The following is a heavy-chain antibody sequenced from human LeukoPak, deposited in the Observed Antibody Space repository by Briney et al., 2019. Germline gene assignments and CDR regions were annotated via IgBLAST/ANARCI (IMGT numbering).Heavy chain of an antibody. D-gene: IGHD6-13*01. Sequence: SETLSLTCTVSDDSIKSHFWTWIRQPPGKGLEWIGYVYYSGSGSSNPSLKSRLTMSVDTSKSQFCLNLNSVTAADTAVYYCARILAAAGTGAAFDIWGQGTMVTVSS. CDR2: VYYSGSG. V-gene: IGHV4-59*11. CDR3: ARILAAAGTGAAFDI. CDR1: DDSIKSHF. J-gene: IGHJ3*02.